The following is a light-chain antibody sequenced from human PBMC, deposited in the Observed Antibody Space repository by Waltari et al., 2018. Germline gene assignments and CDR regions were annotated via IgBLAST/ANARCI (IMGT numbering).Light chain of an antibody. CDR1: QSVISN. Sequence: EIVMTQSPATLSVSPGETATLSCRASQSVISNVAWYQKKPGQDPRLLIYDASTRATSIPAKFRGSGSVTEVTLTISSLQSEDFAVDYCQQYNRWPPITFGHATRLEI. V-gene: IGKV3-15*01. CDR2: DAS. CDR3: QQYNRWPPIT. J-gene: IGKJ5*01.